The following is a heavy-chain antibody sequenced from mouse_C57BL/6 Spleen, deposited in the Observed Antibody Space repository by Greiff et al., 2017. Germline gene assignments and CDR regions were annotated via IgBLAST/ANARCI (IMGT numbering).Heavy chain of an antibody. D-gene: IGHD2-4*01. CDR3: ARGTDYDRTPYAMDY. Sequence: VQLQQPGAELVKPGASVKMSCKASGYTFTSYWITWVKQRPGQGLEWIGDIYPGSGSTNYNEKFKSKATLTVDTSSSTAYMQLSSLTSEDSAVYYCARGTDYDRTPYAMDYWGQGTSVTVSS. CDR2: IYPGSGST. V-gene: IGHV1-55*01. CDR1: GYTFTSYW. J-gene: IGHJ4*01.